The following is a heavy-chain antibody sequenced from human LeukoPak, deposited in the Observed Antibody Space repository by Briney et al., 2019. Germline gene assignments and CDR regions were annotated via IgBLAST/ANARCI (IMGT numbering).Heavy chain of an antibody. Sequence: ASVKVSCKASGGTFSSYAISWVRQAPGQGLEWMGRIIPILGIANYAQKFQGRVTITADKSTSTAYMELSSLRSEDTAVYYCARDPERDGYNSGYWGQGTLVTVSS. D-gene: IGHD5-24*01. CDR1: GGTFSSYA. V-gene: IGHV1-69*04. CDR3: ARDPERDGYNSGY. J-gene: IGHJ4*02. CDR2: IIPILGIA.